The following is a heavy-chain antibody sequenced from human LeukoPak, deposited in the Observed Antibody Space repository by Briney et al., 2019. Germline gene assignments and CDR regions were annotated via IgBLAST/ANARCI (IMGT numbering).Heavy chain of an antibody. CDR3: ARRLTQYDCFDP. CDR2: TYYRSTWYN. Sequence: SQTLSLTCAISGDSVSSNSVTWNWIRQSPSRGLEWLGRTYYRSTWYNDYAVSVIGRINVKTDTSTKQFSLHLNSVTTEDTAVYYCARRLTQYDCFDPWGQGILVTVSS. V-gene: IGHV6-1*01. CDR1: GDSVSSNSVT. J-gene: IGHJ5*02. D-gene: IGHD2-2*01.